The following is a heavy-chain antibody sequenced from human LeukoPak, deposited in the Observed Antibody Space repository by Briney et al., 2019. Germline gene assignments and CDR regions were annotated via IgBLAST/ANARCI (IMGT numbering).Heavy chain of an antibody. CDR2: IDWDDDK. CDR3: ARMGYYNSSAYYYAD. V-gene: IGHV2-70*04. J-gene: IGHJ4*02. Sequence: SGPALVKXTQTLTLICTFSGFSLSTNGMRVSWIRQPPGKALEWLARIDWDDDKFYSTSLKTRLTISKDTSKNQVVLTMTNMDPVDTATYYCARMGYYNSSAYYYADWGQGTLVTVSS. CDR1: GFSLSTNGMR. D-gene: IGHD3-22*01.